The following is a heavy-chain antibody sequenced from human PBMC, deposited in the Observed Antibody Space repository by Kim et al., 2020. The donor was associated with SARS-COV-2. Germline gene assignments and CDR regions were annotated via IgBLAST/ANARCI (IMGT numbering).Heavy chain of an antibody. CDR3: ARDSKRYFDWLPRGRRGEYDAFDI. V-gene: IGHV4-59*01. Sequence: SETLSLTCTVSGGSISSYYWSWIRQPPGKGLEWIGYIYYSGSTNYNPSLKSRVTISVDTSKNQFSLKLSSVTAADTAVYYCARDSKRYFDWLPRGRRGEYDAFDIWGQGTMVTVSS. CDR2: IYYSGST. CDR1: GGSISSYY. D-gene: IGHD3-9*01. J-gene: IGHJ3*02.